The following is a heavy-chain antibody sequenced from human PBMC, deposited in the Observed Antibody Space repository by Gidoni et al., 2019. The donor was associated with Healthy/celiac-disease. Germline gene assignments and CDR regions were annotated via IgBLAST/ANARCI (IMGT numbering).Heavy chain of an antibody. D-gene: IGHD3-3*01. V-gene: IGHV3-30-3*01. Sequence: QVQLVESGGGVVQPGRSLRLSCAASGFTFSSYAMHWVRQAPGKGLEWVAVISYDGSNKYYADSVKGRFTISRDNSKNTLYLQMNSLRAEDTAVYYCARDSRHDFWSGYPFSNWFDPWGQGTLVTVSS. CDR3: ARDSRHDFWSGYPFSNWFDP. J-gene: IGHJ5*02. CDR1: GFTFSSYA. CDR2: ISYDGSNK.